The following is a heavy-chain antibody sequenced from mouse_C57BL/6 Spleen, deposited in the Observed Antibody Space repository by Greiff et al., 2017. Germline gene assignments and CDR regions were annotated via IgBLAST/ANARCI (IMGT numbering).Heavy chain of an antibody. D-gene: IGHD2-4*01. Sequence: QVQLQQSGAELMKPGASVKLSCKATGYTFTGYWIEWVKQRPGHGLEWIGEILPGSGSTNYNEKFKGKATFTADTSSNTAYMQLSSLTTDDSAIYYCAVGEGLYEYDEGGYYYAMDYWGQGTSVTVSS. CDR3: AVGEGLYEYDEGGYYYAMDY. CDR1: GYTFTGYW. J-gene: IGHJ4*01. CDR2: ILPGSGST. V-gene: IGHV1-9*01.